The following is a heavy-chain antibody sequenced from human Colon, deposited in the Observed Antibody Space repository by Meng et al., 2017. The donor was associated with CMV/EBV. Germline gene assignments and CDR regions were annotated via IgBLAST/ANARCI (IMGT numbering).Heavy chain of an antibody. CDR1: GTTFSSHG. V-gene: IGHV1-69*10. Sequence: SVNVSCKASGTTFSSHGLSWVRQAPGQGLEWMGGIIPIIGVTNYAQKFQGRVTMTADRSTNTAYMELSSLRPEDTAVYYCARLLGVTPERNSKYFDSWGQGTLVTVSS. CDR2: IIPIIGVT. D-gene: IGHD4-11*01. CDR3: ARLLGVTPERNSKYFDS. J-gene: IGHJ4*02.